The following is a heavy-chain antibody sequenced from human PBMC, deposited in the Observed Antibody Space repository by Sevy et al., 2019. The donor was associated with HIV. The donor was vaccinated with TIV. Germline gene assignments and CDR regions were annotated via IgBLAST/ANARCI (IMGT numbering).Heavy chain of an antibody. D-gene: IGHD2-21*02. CDR3: ARQTYCGSDCYSQTFDY. CDR1: GFTFSSYA. J-gene: IGHJ4*02. V-gene: IGHV3-30*04. CDR2: ISYDGSNK. Sequence: GGSLRLSCAASGFTFSSYAMHWVRQAPGKGLEWVAIISYDGSNKYYADSVKGRFTISRDNSKNTLYLQMNSLRAEDTAVYYCARQTYCGSDCYSQTFDYWGQGTLVTVSS.